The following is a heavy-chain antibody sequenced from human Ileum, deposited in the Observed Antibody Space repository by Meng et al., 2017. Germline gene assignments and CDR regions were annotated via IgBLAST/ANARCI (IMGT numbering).Heavy chain of an antibody. CDR2: ISGSGVST. V-gene: IGHV3-23*01. CDR1: GFPFDSYA. J-gene: IGHJ4*02. CDR3: AAGGGNVVMTAPGRDF. Sequence: EVQLLESGGGLVQPGGSLRLTCATSGFPFDSYARTWVRQAPGKGLEWVSGISGSGVSTYYADSVRGRFTISRDYSKNTLYLQMNSVRAEDTAVYYCAAGGGNVVMTAPGRDFWGQGTLVTVSS. D-gene: IGHD2-15*01.